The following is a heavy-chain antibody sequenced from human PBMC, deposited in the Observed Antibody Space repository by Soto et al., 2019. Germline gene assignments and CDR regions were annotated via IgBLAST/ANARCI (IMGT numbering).Heavy chain of an antibody. J-gene: IGHJ4*02. V-gene: IGHV4-34*01. CDR2: INHSGST. D-gene: IGHD5-18*01. CDR1: GGPFSGYY. Sequence: SETLSLTCAVYGGPFSGYYWSWIRQPPGKGLEWIGEINHSGSTNYNPSLKSRVTISVDTSKNQFSLKLSSVTAADTAVYYCAGYSYGQKLDYWGQGTLVTVSS. CDR3: AGYSYGQKLDY.